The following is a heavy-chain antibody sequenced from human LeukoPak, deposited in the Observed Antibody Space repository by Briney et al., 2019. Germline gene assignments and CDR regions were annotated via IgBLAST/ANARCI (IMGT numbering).Heavy chain of an antibody. V-gene: IGHV3-21*01. CDR1: GFTFSSYS. Sequence: GGSLRLSCAASGFTFSSYSMNWVRQAPGKGLEWVSFISSSSSYIYYADSMKGRFTISRDNAKNSLYLQMNSLRAEDTAVYYCARDQEGLPLGYWGQGTLVTVSS. CDR3: ARDQEGLPLGY. CDR2: ISSSSSYI. D-gene: IGHD2-21*01. J-gene: IGHJ4*02.